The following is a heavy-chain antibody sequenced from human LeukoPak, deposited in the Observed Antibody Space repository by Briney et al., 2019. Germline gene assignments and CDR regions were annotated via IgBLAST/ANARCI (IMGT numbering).Heavy chain of an antibody. Sequence: ASVKVSCKASGGTFSSYAISWVRQAPGQGLEWMGGIIPIFGTANYAQKFQGRVTITADESTGTAYMELSSLRSEDTAVYYCARATGYDILTGYYGNWGQGTLVTVSS. CDR2: IIPIFGTA. D-gene: IGHD3-9*01. V-gene: IGHV1-69*01. CDR1: GGTFSSYA. CDR3: ARATGYDILTGYYGN. J-gene: IGHJ4*02.